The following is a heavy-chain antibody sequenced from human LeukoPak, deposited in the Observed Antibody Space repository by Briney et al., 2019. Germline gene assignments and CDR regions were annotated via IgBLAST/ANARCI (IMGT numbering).Heavy chain of an antibody. Sequence: GGSLRLSCAASGFTFSNAWMSWVRHAPGKGLEWVSSISSSSSYIYYADSVKGRFTISRVNAKNSLYLQMNSLRAEDTAVYYCARGPGSGSYYTVDYWGQGTLVTVSS. CDR2: ISSSSSYI. CDR3: ARGPGSGSYYTVDY. D-gene: IGHD3-10*01. V-gene: IGHV3-21*01. CDR1: GFTFSNAW. J-gene: IGHJ4*02.